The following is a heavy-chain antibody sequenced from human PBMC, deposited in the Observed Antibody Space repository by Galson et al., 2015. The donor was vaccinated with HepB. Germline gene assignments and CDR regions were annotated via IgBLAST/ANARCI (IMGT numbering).Heavy chain of an antibody. V-gene: IGHV1-18*01. CDR3: ARQVYGTYWYFDL. J-gene: IGHJ2*01. CDR2: ISAYNGNT. CDR1: GYTFTSYG. Sequence: SVKVSCKASGYTFTSYGISWVRQAPGQGLEWMGWISAYNGNTRYAQKLQGRVTMTTDTSTSTAYMELRSLRSDDTAVYYCARQVYGTYWYFDLWGRGTLVTVSS. D-gene: IGHD4-17*01.